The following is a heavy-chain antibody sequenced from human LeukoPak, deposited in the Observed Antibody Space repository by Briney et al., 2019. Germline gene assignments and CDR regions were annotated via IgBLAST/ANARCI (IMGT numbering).Heavy chain of an antibody. Sequence: GGSLRLSCAASGFTFSSYWMSWVRQAPGKGLEWVADIKQDGSEKYYVDSVKGRFTISRDNAENSLYLQMNSLRAEDTAVYYCARVFQEDYDILTGYYDYWGQGTLVTVSS. CDR3: ARVFQEDYDILTGYYDY. CDR2: IKQDGSEK. D-gene: IGHD3-9*01. J-gene: IGHJ4*02. V-gene: IGHV3-7*01. CDR1: GFTFSSYW.